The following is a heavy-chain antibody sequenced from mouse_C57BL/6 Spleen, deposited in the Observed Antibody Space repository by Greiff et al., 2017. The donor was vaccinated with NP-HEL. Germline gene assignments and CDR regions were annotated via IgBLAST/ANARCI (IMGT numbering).Heavy chain of an antibody. V-gene: IGHV5-9-1*02. D-gene: IGHD2-3*01. J-gene: IGHJ4*01. CDR1: GFTFSSYA. CDR2: ISSGGDYI. CDR3: TIDGGLYDGYYGAMDY. Sequence: DVHLVESGEGLVKPGGSLKLSCAASGFTFSSYAMSWVRQTPEKRLEWVAYISSGGDYIYYADTVKGRFTISRDNARNTLYLQMSSLKSEDTTRYYCTIDGGLYDGYYGAMDYRGQGTSVTVSS.